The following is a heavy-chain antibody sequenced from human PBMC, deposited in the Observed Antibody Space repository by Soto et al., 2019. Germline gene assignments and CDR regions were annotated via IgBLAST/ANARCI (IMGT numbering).Heavy chain of an antibody. CDR1: GGSFSGYY. CDR3: ARRRSPRITMVRGVTTYYMDV. Sequence: SETLSLTCAVYGGSFSGYYWSWIRQPPGKGLEWIGEINHSGSTNYNPSLKSRVTISVDTSKNQFSLKLSSVTAADTAVYYCARRRSPRITMVRGVTTYYMDVWGKGTTVTVSS. V-gene: IGHV4-34*01. CDR2: INHSGST. J-gene: IGHJ6*03. D-gene: IGHD3-10*01.